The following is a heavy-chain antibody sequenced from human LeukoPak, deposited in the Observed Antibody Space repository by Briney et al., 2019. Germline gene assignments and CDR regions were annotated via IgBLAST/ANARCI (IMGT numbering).Heavy chain of an antibody. D-gene: IGHD5-24*01. Sequence: PSETLSLTCTVSGGSISEYHWSWMRQPPGKGLECIGYIYYSGGTNYNPSLKSRVTISMDTSKNQFSLRLSSVTAADTAVYYCARDRSNGYNLFDYWGQGTLVTVSS. CDR3: ARDRSNGYNLFDY. J-gene: IGHJ4*02. CDR1: GGSISEYH. CDR2: IYYSGGT. V-gene: IGHV4-59*12.